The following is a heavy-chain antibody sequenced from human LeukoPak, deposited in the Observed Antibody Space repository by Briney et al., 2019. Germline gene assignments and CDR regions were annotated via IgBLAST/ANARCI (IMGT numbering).Heavy chain of an antibody. D-gene: IGHD1-26*01. CDR2: IYSGGST. Sequence: HSGGSLRLSCAASGFTVSSNYMSWVRQAPGKWLEWVSVIYSGGSTYYADSVKGRFTISRDNSKNTPYLQMNSLRAEDTAVYYCAKGYRYSGTYFGSDYWGQGTLVSVSS. CDR3: AKGYRYSGTYFGSDY. J-gene: IGHJ4*02. CDR1: GFTVSSNY. V-gene: IGHV3-66*01.